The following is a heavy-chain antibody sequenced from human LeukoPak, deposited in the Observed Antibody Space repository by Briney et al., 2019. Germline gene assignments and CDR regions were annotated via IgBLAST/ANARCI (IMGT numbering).Heavy chain of an antibody. J-gene: IGHJ5*02. CDR2: INHSGST. Sequence: PSETLPLTCAVYGGSFSGYYWSWIRQPPGKGLEWIGEINHSGSTNYNPSLKSRVTISVDTSKNQFSLKLSSVTAADTAVYYCARGVSSGWYYHNGPKTSWFDPWGQGTLVTVSS. V-gene: IGHV4-34*01. D-gene: IGHD6-19*01. CDR3: ARGVSSGWYYHNGPKTSWFDP. CDR1: GGSFSGYY.